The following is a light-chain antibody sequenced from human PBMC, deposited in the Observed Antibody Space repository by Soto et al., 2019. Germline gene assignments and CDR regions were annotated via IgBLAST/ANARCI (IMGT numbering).Light chain of an antibody. Sequence: QSVLTQPASVSGSPGQPITISCTGTSSNVGGYNYVSWYQQHPGKAPKLMIYKVSNRPSGVSNRFSGSKSGNTASLTISGLQAEDEADYYCSSYTSSSIDYVFGTGTKLTVL. CDR2: KVS. CDR3: SSYTSSSIDYV. CDR1: SSNVGGYNY. V-gene: IGLV2-14*01. J-gene: IGLJ1*01.